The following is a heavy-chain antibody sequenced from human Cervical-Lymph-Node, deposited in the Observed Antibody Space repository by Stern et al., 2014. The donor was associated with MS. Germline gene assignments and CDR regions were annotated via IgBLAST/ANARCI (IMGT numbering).Heavy chain of an antibody. V-gene: IGHV1-69*06. D-gene: IGHD5-24*01. J-gene: IGHJ4*02. CDR1: GGTFSSYA. CDR3: ARDKMATIGGRFDY. Sequence: MQLVQSGAEVKKPGSSVKVSCKASGGTFSSYAISWVRQATGQGIEWMGGIIPIFGTANYAQKFQGRVTITADKSTSTAYMELSSLRSEDTAVYYCARDKMATIGGRFDYWGQGTLVTVSS. CDR2: IIPIFGTA.